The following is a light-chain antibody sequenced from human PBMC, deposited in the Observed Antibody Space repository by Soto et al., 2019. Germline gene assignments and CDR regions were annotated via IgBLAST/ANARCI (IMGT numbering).Light chain of an antibody. V-gene: IGKV3-15*01. CDR2: GAS. CDR1: QSVTTY. CDR3: QQYNICPPSCT. J-gene: IGKJ2*02. Sequence: EIVMTQSPATLSVSLGDRATLSCRASQSVTTYLAWYQQKPGQAPRLLIYGASTRATGIPARFSGSGSETDFALTIRSLQSEDFAFYYCQQYNICPPSCTFVQGTKRETK.